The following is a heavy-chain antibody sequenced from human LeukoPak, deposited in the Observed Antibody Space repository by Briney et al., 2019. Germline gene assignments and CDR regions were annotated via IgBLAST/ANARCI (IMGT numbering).Heavy chain of an antibody. CDR2: INSDETST. J-gene: IGHJ6*02. CDR3: TRGNYYGSGNYGMDV. CDR1: GFTFSYYW. Sequence: GGSLRLSCAVSGFTFSYYWMHWVRQAPGKGLVWVSRINSDETSTTYADSVKGRFTISRDNAKNTLYLQMNSLRAEDTAVYYCTRGNYYGSGNYGMDVWGQGTTVTVSS. V-gene: IGHV3-74*01. D-gene: IGHD3-10*01.